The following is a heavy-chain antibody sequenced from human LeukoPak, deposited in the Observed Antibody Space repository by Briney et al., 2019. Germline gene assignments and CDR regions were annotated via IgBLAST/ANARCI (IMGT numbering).Heavy chain of an antibody. V-gene: IGHV1-69*01. CDR1: GGTFSSYA. CDR3: ASTHSSIAAAGTFNC. Sequence: GASVKVSCKASGGTFSSYAISWVRQAPGQGLEWMGGIIPIFGTANYAQKFQGRVTITADESTSTAYMELSSLRSEDTAVYYCASTHSSIAAAGTFNCWGQGTLVTVSS. D-gene: IGHD6-13*01. J-gene: IGHJ4*02. CDR2: IIPIFGTA.